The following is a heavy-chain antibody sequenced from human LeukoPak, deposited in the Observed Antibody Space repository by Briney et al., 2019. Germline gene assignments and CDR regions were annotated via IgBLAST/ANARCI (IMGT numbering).Heavy chain of an antibody. CDR1: GDSINSGNSH. CDR3: ASYFVGNGGGGY. V-gene: IGHV4-30-4*01. J-gene: IGHJ4*02. D-gene: IGHD3-10*02. CDR2: VYDSWNN. Sequence: SETLSLTCTVSGDSINSGNSHWTWIRQPPGKGLEWLGSVYDSWNNYYNPSLESRITMSVDTSKNQYSLELSSVIAADTAVYYCASYFVGNGGGGYWGQGALVTVSS.